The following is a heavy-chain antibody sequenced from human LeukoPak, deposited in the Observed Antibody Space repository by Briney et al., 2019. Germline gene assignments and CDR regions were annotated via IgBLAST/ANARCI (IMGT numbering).Heavy chain of an antibody. D-gene: IGHD3-22*01. Sequence: SETLSLTCTVSGGSISSSSYYWGWIRQPPGKGLEWIGSIYYSGSTYYNPSLKSRVTISVDTSKNQFSLKLSSVTAADTAVYYCARVQYYYDSSGYWDRYYYYMDVWGKGTTVTVSS. CDR2: IYYSGST. J-gene: IGHJ6*03. CDR3: ARVQYYYDSSGYWDRYYYYMDV. V-gene: IGHV4-39*07. CDR1: GGSISSSSYY.